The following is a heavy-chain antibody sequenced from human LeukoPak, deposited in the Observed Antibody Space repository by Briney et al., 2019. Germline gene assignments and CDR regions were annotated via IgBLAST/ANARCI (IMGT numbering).Heavy chain of an antibody. CDR3: AKLTTEAVAGS. Sequence: GSLRLSCAASGFSFSNYAMSWVRQAPGKGLEWVSAISGSGGSTYYADSVKGRFTISRDNSKNTLYLQMNSLRAEDTAVYYCAKLTTEAVAGSWGQGTLVTVSS. CDR2: ISGSGGST. V-gene: IGHV3-23*01. D-gene: IGHD6-19*01. CDR1: GFSFSNYA. J-gene: IGHJ4*02.